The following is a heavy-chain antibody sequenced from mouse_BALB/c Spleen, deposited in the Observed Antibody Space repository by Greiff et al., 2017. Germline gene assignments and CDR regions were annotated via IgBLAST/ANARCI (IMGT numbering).Heavy chain of an antibody. CDR2: INSNGGST. Sequence: EVQRVESGGGLVQPGGSLKLSCAASGFTFSSYGMSWVRQTPDKRLELVATINSNGGSTYYPDSVKGRFTISRDNAKNTLYLQMSSLKSEDTAMYYCARVLRYYFDYWGQGTTLTVSS. CDR1: GFTFSSYG. V-gene: IGHV5-6-3*01. CDR3: ARVLRYYFDY. J-gene: IGHJ2*01. D-gene: IGHD1-1*01.